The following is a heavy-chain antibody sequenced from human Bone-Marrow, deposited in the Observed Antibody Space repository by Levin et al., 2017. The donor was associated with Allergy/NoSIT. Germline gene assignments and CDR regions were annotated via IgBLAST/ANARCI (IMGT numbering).Heavy chain of an antibody. D-gene: IGHD5-12*01. J-gene: IGHJ4*02. CDR1: GFTFSSYS. CDR3: ARDLAFAKWLRAQTPITQDY. Sequence: PGGSLRLSCAASGFTFSSYSMNWVRQAPGKGLEWVSSISSSSSYIYYADSVKGRFTISRDNAKNSLYLQMNSLRAEDTAVYYCARDLAFAKWLRAQTPITQDYWGQGTLVTVSS. V-gene: IGHV3-21*01. CDR2: ISSSSSYI.